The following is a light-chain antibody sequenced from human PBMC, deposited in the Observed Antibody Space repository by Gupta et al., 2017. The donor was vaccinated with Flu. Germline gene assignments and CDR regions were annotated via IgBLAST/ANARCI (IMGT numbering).Light chain of an antibody. CDR3: QQADSFPLT. Sequence: EIQMTQSPSSVSASVGDRVTITCRASQAISTYLAWYQQKPGKAPKLLIYAASTLQGGVPSRFSGRGAGTDFTLTISSLQPEDFATYFCQQADSFPLTFDGGTKVEIK. V-gene: IGKV1-12*01. J-gene: IGKJ4*01. CDR1: QAISTY. CDR2: AAS.